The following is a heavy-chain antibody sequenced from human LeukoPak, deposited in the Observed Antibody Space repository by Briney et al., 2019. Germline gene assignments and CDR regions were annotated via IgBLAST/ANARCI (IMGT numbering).Heavy chain of an antibody. D-gene: IGHD3-9*01. J-gene: IGHJ6*02. CDR1: GGSFSGYH. Sequence: PSETLSLTCAVYGGSFSGYHWSWIRQPPGKGLEWIGEINHSGSTNYNPSLKSRVTIPVDTSKNQFSLKLSSVTAADTAVYYCARARDILTGYYTPTRYYYYGMDVWGQGTTVTVSS. CDR2: INHSGST. CDR3: ARARDILTGYYTPTRYYYYGMDV. V-gene: IGHV4-34*01.